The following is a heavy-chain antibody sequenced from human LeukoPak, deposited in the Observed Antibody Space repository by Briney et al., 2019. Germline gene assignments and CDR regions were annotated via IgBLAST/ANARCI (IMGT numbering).Heavy chain of an antibody. CDR3: ARGRSYGFDFDS. D-gene: IGHD5-18*01. Sequence: SETLSLTRDVSGVSINTCCYYWPWIRQPPGKGLEWIGYKYYSGSTRYNSSLRSRLTISLDSSKNQFSLRLTSVTAADTAVYYCARGRSYGFDFDSWGPGTLVIVSS. CDR1: GVSINTCCYY. CDR2: KYYSGST. V-gene: IGHV4-61*01. J-gene: IGHJ4*02.